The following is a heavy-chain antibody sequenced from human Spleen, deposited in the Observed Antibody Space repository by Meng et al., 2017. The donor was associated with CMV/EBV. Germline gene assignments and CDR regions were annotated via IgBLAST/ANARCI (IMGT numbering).Heavy chain of an antibody. J-gene: IGHJ4*02. CDR2: ISWDGGST. Sequence: GESLKISCAASGFTFSDYGMNWVRQAPGKGLEWVSLISWDGGSTYYADSVKGRFTISRDNSKNSLYLQMNSLRAEDTALYYCAKDRGSSGSWSSGYFDCWGQGTLVTVSS. CDR3: AKDRGSSGSWSSGYFDC. CDR1: GFTFSDYG. V-gene: IGHV3-43D*03. D-gene: IGHD1-26*01.